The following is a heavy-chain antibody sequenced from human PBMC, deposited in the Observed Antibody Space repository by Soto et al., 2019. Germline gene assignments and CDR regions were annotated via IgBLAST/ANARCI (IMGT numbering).Heavy chain of an antibody. CDR2: ISSSASTI. CDR3: ARDHIAAARTFDP. Sequence: GGSLRLSCAASGFTFSDYYMSLIRQAPGKGLECVAYISSSASTIYYADSVKGRFTISRDNAKNSLYLQMNSLRAEDTAVYYCARDHIAAARTFDPWGQGTLVTVSS. J-gene: IGHJ5*02. D-gene: IGHD6-13*01. V-gene: IGHV3-11*01. CDR1: GFTFSDYY.